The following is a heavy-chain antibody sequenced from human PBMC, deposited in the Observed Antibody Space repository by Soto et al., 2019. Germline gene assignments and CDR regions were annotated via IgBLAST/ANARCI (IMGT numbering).Heavy chain of an antibody. CDR1: GGTFSSYA. CDR3: ARVETAYFDSSGYYWFDP. Sequence: SVKVSCKASGGTFSSYAISWVRQAPGQGLEWMGGTIPIFGTTNYAQKFQGRVTVTADESTNTAHMELRSLRSEDTAVYYCARVETAYFDSSGYYWFDPWGQGTLVTVSS. CDR2: TIPIFGTT. J-gene: IGHJ5*02. D-gene: IGHD3-22*01. V-gene: IGHV1-69*13.